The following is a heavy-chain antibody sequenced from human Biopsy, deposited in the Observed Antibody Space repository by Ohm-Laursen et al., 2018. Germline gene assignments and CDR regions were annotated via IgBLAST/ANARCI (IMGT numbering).Heavy chain of an antibody. J-gene: IGHJ4*02. D-gene: IGHD6-25*01. CDR1: SVSISSYS. V-gene: IGHV4-59*01. CDR3: AREAAIIDPRTRAFDY. Sequence: GTLSLTCRVSSVSISSYSWSWIRQPPGKGLEWIGYLYNTGGTNYNPSLKSRVTISVDASKNQFSLKLRSVTAADTAVYYCAREAAIIDPRTRAFDYWGQGTLVTVSS. CDR2: LYNTGGT.